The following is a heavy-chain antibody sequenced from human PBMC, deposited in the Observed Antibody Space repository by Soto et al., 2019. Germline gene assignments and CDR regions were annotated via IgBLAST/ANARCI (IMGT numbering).Heavy chain of an antibody. Sequence: QVQLQESGPGLVKPSQTLALTCTVSGGSISSGDYYWRWIRQPPGKGLEWIGYIYHSGSTSYNPSLKSRVTISVDTSKNQFSLKMSSVTAADTAVYYCARASGARYFDYWGQGTLVTVSS. CDR2: IYHSGST. V-gene: IGHV4-30-4*01. J-gene: IGHJ4*02. CDR1: GGSISSGDYY. CDR3: ARASGARYFDY. D-gene: IGHD6-25*01.